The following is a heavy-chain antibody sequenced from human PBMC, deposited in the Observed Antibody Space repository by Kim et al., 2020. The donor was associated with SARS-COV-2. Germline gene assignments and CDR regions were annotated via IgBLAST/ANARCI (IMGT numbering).Heavy chain of an antibody. D-gene: IGHD7-27*01. J-gene: IGHJ4*02. CDR3: AKEHWGPEY. CDR1: GFTFSRYW. V-gene: IGHV3-7*01. CDR2: IKQDGSGT. Sequence: GGSLRLSCAASGFTFSRYWMTWVRQAPGKGLEWVANIKQDGSGTHYGDSVKGRFTISRDNAKNSLYVQMNSLRVEDTAVYYCAKEHWGPEYWGQGTLVTV.